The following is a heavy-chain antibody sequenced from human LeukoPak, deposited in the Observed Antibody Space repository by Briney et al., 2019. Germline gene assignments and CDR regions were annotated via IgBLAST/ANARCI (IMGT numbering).Heavy chain of an antibody. Sequence: PGGSLRLSCAASGFTFSSYSMNWVRQAPGKGLEWVSAISGSGGSTYYADSVKGRFTISRDNSKNTLYLQMNSLRAEDTAVYYCAKSNSYYYDSSGYETFWGQGTLVTVSS. CDR3: AKSNSYYYDSSGYETF. CDR2: ISGSGGST. D-gene: IGHD3-22*01. CDR1: GFTFSSYS. J-gene: IGHJ4*02. V-gene: IGHV3-23*01.